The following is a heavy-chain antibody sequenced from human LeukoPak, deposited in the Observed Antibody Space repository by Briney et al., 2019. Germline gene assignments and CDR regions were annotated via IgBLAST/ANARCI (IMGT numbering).Heavy chain of an antibody. D-gene: IGHD3-22*01. CDR2: IYHSGST. V-gene: IGHV4-38-2*02. J-gene: IGHJ6*03. Sequence: SETLSLTCAVSGYSISSGYYWGWIRRPPGKGLEWIGSIYHSGSTYYNPSLKSRVTISVDTSKNQFSLKLSSVTAADTAVYYCARDYYDSSGYSKYYYYYYMDVWGKGTTVTVSS. CDR1: GYSISSGYY. CDR3: ARDYYDSSGYSKYYYYYYMDV.